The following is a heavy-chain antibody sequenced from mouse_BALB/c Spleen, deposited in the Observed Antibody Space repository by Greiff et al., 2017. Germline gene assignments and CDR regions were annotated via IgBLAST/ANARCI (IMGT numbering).Heavy chain of an antibody. CDR2: ISYSGST. CDR1: GYSITSDYA. CDR3: ARRGLGRGFAY. D-gene: IGHD4-1*01. V-gene: IGHV3-2*02. Sequence: EVQGVESGPGLVKPSQSLSLTCTVTGYSITSDYAWNWIRQFPGNQLEWMGYISYSGSTSYNPSLKSRISITRDTSKNQFFLQLNSVTTEDTATYYCARRGLGRGFAYWGQGTLVTVSA. J-gene: IGHJ3*01.